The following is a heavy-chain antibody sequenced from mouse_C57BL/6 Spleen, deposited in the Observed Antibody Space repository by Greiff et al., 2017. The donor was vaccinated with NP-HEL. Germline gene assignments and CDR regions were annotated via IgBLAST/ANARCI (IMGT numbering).Heavy chain of an antibody. J-gene: IGHJ3*01. CDR1: GYTFTSYW. D-gene: IGHD2-4*01. CDR3: ARSDDYDEAWFAY. V-gene: IGHV1-69*01. Sequence: QVQLQQPGAELVMPGASVKLSCKASGYTFTSYWMHWVKQRPGHGLEWIGEIDPSDSYTNYNQKFKGKSTLTVDKSSSTAYMQLSSLTSEDSAVYYCARSDDYDEAWFAYWGQGTLVTVSA. CDR2: IDPSDSYT.